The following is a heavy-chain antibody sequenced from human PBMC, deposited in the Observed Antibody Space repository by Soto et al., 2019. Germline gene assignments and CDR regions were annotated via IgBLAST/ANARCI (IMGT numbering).Heavy chain of an antibody. CDR3: AKDLSPDYYDSSGYPSY. CDR1: GFTFSSYG. V-gene: IGHV3-30*18. J-gene: IGHJ4*02. D-gene: IGHD3-22*01. Sequence: QVQLVESGGGVVQPGRSLRLSCAASGFTFSSYGMHWVRQAPGKGLEWVAVISYDGSNKYYADSVKGRFTISRDNSKNTLYLQMNSLRAEDTAVYYCAKDLSPDYYDSSGYPSYWGQGTLVTVSS. CDR2: ISYDGSNK.